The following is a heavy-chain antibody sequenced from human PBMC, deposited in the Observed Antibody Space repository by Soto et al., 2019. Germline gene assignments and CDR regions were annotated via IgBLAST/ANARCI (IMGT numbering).Heavy chain of an antibody. J-gene: IGHJ6*02. CDR2: TRNKANTYTT. D-gene: IGHD2-15*01. Sequence: GGSLRLSCAASGFTFSDRYMDWVRQAPGKGLEWVGRTRNKANTYTTEYAASVKGRFTISRDDSKNSLYLQMNSLKTEDTAVYYCARGGYCGSASCHSDYYGMDVWGQGTTVTASS. CDR3: ARGGYCGSASCHSDYYGMDV. CDR1: GFTFSDRY. V-gene: IGHV3-72*01.